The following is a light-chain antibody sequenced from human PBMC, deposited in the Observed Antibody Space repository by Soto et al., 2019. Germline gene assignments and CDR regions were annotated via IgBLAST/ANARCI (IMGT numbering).Light chain of an antibody. J-gene: IGKJ1*01. CDR3: QQYNSYSGT. V-gene: IGKV3D-15*01. Sequence: EIVMTQSPVTRSVSPGGRAALSWRASQSVSRYLAWYQQKPGQAPRLLSYDASSRATGIPDRFSGSGSGTDFTLTISRLQTDDFATYYCQQYNSYSGTFGQGTKVDIK. CDR2: DAS. CDR1: QSVSRY.